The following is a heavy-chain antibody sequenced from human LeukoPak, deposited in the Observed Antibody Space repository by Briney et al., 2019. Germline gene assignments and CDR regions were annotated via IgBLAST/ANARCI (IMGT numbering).Heavy chain of an antibody. V-gene: IGHV3-7*03. CDR3: ARDSLIQYGSGSYWGFDY. D-gene: IGHD3-10*01. CDR2: IKKDGSDK. J-gene: IGHJ4*02. Sequence: GGSLRLSCVASGFMFSNYWMSWVRQVPGKGPEWVADIKKDGSDKYYVGSVKGRFTISRDNAKNSLYLQMNNLRAEDTAVYYCARDSLIQYGSGSYWGFDYWGQGILVTASS. CDR1: GFMFSNYW.